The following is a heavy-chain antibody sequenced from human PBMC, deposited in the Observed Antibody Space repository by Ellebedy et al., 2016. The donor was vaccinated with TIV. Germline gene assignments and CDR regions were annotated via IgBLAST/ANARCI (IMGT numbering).Heavy chain of an antibody. Sequence: GESLKISCAASGFTFSSYWMSWVRQAPGKGLEWVANIKQDGSKRFYVDSVKGRITISRDNAKNSLYLQMTNLRAEDTAVYYCARDTLVGVTDSYFDYWGQGTLVTVSS. D-gene: IGHD1-26*01. CDR1: GFTFSSYW. J-gene: IGHJ4*02. V-gene: IGHV3-7*03. CDR3: ARDTLVGVTDSYFDY. CDR2: IKQDGSKR.